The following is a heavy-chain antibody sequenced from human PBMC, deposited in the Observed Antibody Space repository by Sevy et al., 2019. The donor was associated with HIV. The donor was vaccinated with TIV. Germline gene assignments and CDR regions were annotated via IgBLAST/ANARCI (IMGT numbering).Heavy chain of an antibody. CDR1: GFTFSSYI. CDR3: ARDGDDILTGYYSDY. CDR2: ISSSSSYI. D-gene: IGHD3-9*01. J-gene: IGHJ4*02. Sequence: LSLTCAASGFTFSSYIMNWVRQAPGKGLEWVSSISSSSSYIYYTDSVKGRFTISRDNAKNSLYLQMNSLRAEDTAVYYCARDGDDILTGYYSDYWGQGTLVTVSS. V-gene: IGHV3-21*01.